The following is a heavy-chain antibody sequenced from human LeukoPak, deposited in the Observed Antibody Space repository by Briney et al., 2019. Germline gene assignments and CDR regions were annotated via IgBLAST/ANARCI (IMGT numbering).Heavy chain of an antibody. V-gene: IGHV1-69*13. CDR2: IIPIFGTA. CDR1: GGTFSSYA. CDR3: ARVPYPPYYYDSSGYYSGYDYYYYGMDV. J-gene: IGHJ6*02. Sequence: SVKVSCKSSGGTFSSYAIIWVRQAPGQGLEWMGGIIPIFGTANYAQKFQGRVTITADESTSTAYMELSSLRSEDTAVYYCARVPYPPYYYDSSGYYSGYDYYYYGMDVWGQGTTVTVSS. D-gene: IGHD3-22*01.